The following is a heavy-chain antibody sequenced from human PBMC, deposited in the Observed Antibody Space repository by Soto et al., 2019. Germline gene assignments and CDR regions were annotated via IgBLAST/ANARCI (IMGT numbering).Heavy chain of an antibody. J-gene: IGHJ4*02. CDR3: AGGWGEVGVTTPQVY. V-gene: IGHV1-69*13. CDR2: IIPIFGTA. CDR1: GGTFSRYA. D-gene: IGHD1-26*01. Sequence: SVKVSCKASGGTFSRYAISWVRQAPGQGLEWMGGIIPIFGTANYAQKFQGRVTITADESTSTAYMELSSLRSEDTAVYYCAGGWGEVGVTTPQVYWGQGTPVTVSS.